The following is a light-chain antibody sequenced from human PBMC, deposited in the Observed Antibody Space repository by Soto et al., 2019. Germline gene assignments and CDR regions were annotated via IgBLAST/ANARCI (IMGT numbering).Light chain of an antibody. CDR2: QDS. CDR3: QAWDSSTEVV. V-gene: IGLV3-1*01. CDR1: KLGDKY. Sequence: SYELTQPPSVSVSRGQTASITCSGDKLGDKYACWYQQKPGQSPVLVIYQDSKRPSGIPERFSGSNSGNTATLTISGTQAMDEADYYCQAWDSSTEVVFGGGTKLTVL. J-gene: IGLJ2*01.